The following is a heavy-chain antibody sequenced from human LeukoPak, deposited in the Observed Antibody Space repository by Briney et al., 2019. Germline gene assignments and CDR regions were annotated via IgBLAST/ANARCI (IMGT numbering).Heavy chain of an antibody. J-gene: IGHJ5*02. D-gene: IGHD3-10*01. CDR3: ARGRGANNWFDP. V-gene: IGHV1-69*04. CDR2: IIPILGIA. CDR1: GGTFSSYA. Sequence: SVKVSCKASGGTFSSYAISWVRQAPGQGLEWMGRIIPILGIANYAQKFQGRVTMTRNTSINTAYMELSSLRSEDTAVYYCARGRGANNWFDPWGQGTLVTVSS.